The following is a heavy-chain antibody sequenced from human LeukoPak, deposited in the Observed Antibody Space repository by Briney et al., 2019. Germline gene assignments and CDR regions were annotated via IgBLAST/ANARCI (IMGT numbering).Heavy chain of an antibody. CDR3: ARSGYGGNYPDY. Sequence: GRSLRLSCAASGFTFSSYGMHWVRQAPGKGLEWVAVIWYDGSNKYYADSVKGRFTISRGNSKNTLYLQMNSLRAEDTAVYYCARSGYGGNYPDYWGQGTLVTVSS. CDR1: GFTFSSYG. V-gene: IGHV3-33*01. D-gene: IGHD4-23*01. CDR2: IWYDGSNK. J-gene: IGHJ4*02.